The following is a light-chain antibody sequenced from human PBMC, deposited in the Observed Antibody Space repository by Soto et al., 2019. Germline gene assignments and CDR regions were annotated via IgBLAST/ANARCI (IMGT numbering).Light chain of an antibody. J-gene: IGKJ5*01. CDR2: AAS. V-gene: IGKV1-39*01. CDR3: QQSYSTPIT. CDR1: QSISSY. Sequence: DIQMAPSPSSLSASVGDRVTITFLASQSISSYLNWYQQKPGKAPKVLIYAASNLQSGVPSRFSGSGSGTDFTLTISSLQPEDFATYYCQQSYSTPITFGQGTRLEIK.